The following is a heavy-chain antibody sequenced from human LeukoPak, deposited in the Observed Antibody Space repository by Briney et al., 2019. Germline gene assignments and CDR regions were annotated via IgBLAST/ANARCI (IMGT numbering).Heavy chain of an antibody. J-gene: IGHJ4*02. V-gene: IGHV4-38-2*02. CDR3: AKGYCRGNSCYDDRGAFDY. D-gene: IGHD2-2*01. CDR1: GYSISSGNY. Sequence: PSETLSLTCSVSGYSISSGNYWGWIRLPPGKGLQWIGSIYHSGSTYYNPSLKSRVTISIDTSKNQFSLKLSSVTAADTAVYYCAKGYCRGNSCYDDRGAFDYWGQGTLVTVSS. CDR2: IYHSGST.